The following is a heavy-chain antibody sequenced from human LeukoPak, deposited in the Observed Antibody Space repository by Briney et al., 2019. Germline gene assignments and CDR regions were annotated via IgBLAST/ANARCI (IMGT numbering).Heavy chain of an antibody. CDR3: ARVRVGSNWNYGSFDF. V-gene: IGHV4-4*07. CDR2: TSNSGTT. D-gene: IGHD1-7*01. Sequence: SETLSLTCTVSGGSISSYYWTWIRQPAGKGLEWIGRTSNSGTTIYNPPLKSRVTISADTSKNQFSLELSSLTAADTAVYYCARVRVGSNWNYGSFDFWGQGTLVTVSS. J-gene: IGHJ4*02. CDR1: GGSISSYY.